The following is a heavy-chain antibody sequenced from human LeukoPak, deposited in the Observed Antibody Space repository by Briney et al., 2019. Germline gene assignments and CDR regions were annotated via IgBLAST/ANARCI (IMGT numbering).Heavy chain of an antibody. D-gene: IGHD3-16*01. Sequence: GGSLRLSCAASGFTFSSYAMSWVRQAPGKGLEWVSVIYSGGSTYYADSVKGRFTISRDNSKNTLYLQMNSLRAEDTAVYYCARDLYPSQQVPFGYWGQGTLATVSS. CDR3: ARDLYPSQQVPFGY. CDR2: IYSGGST. V-gene: IGHV3-53*01. CDR1: GFTFSSYA. J-gene: IGHJ4*02.